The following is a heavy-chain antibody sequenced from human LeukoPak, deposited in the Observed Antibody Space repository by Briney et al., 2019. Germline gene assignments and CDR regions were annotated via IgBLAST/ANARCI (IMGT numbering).Heavy chain of an antibody. CDR1: GYTFTGYY. CDR3: AMNVLRYFDWLLDDYYMDV. CDR2: INPNSGGT. V-gene: IGHV1-2*06. D-gene: IGHD3-9*01. Sequence: ASVKVSCKASGYTFTGYYMDWVRQAPGQGLEWMGRINPNSGGTNYAQKFQGRVTMTRDTSISTAYMALSRLRSDDTAVYYCAMNVLRYFDWLLDDYYMDVWGKGTTVTVSS. J-gene: IGHJ6*03.